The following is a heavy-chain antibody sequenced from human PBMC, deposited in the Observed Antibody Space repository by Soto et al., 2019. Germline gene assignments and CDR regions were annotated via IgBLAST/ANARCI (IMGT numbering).Heavy chain of an antibody. Sequence: QVQLQESGPGLVKSSQTLSLTCKVSGGSITSGSYYWSWIRQLPGKGLEWIACINYAGTSDYNPSLKSRLTMSLDASKHQVSLRLTSMTAADTAVYYCASGGGNTGIEDPFDNWGQGTVVTVSS. J-gene: IGHJ3*02. V-gene: IGHV4-31*03. CDR2: INYAGTS. CDR1: GGSITSGSYY. CDR3: ASGGGNTGIEDPFDN. D-gene: IGHD3-10*01.